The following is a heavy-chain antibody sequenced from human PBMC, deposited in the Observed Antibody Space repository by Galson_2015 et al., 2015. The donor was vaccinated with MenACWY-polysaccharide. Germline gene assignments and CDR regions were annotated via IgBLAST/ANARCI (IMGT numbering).Heavy chain of an antibody. Sequence: SGAEVKKPGESLKISCTGSGYRFTNYWIGWVRQMPGKGLDWMGIVYPGDSDTRYSPSFQGQVTISADKSISTAYLQWSSLKASDTAMYYCARLLPEGGYDYFDYWGQGTLVTVSS. D-gene: IGHD5-12*01. J-gene: IGHJ4*02. CDR2: VYPGDSDT. V-gene: IGHV5-51*01. CDR1: GYRFTNYW. CDR3: ARLLPEGGYDYFDY.